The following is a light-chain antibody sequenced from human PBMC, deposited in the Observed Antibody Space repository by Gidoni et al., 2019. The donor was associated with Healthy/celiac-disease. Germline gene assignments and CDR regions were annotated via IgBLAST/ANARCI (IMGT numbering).Light chain of an antibody. Sequence: DIVMTQSPLSLPVTPGEPASISCRSSQSLLHINGYNYVDWYLQKPGQSPQLLIYLGSNRASGVPDRFSGSGSGTDFTLKISRVEAEDVGVYYCMQALQTPITFXXXTRLEIK. J-gene: IGKJ5*01. CDR2: LGS. V-gene: IGKV2-28*01. CDR3: MQALQTPIT. CDR1: QSLLHINGYNY.